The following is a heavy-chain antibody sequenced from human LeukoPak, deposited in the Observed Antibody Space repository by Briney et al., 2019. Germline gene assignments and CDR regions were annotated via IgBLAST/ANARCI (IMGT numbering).Heavy chain of an antibody. D-gene: IGHD3-10*01. J-gene: IGHJ6*04. V-gene: IGHV3-53*01. Sequence: PGGSLVSSWASCGFTARNNNMRGLRQPPGGGQGWVSVIYSGGRKYYADSVKGRFTISRDNSKNTLYLQMNSLRAEDTAVYYCARDYYYGSVDVWGNGTTVTISS. CDR2: IYSGGRK. CDR3: ARDYYYGSVDV. CDR1: GFTARNNN.